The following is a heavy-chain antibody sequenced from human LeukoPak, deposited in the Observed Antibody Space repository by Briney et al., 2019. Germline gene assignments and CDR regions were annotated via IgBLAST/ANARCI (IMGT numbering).Heavy chain of an antibody. Sequence: ASVKVSCKASGYTFTGYYMHWVRQAPGQGLEWMGWINPNSGGTNYAQKFQGRVTMTRDTAISTAYMELSRLRSGATAVYYCASGDCSGGSCYNYWGQGTLVTVSS. J-gene: IGHJ4*02. V-gene: IGHV1-2*02. CDR3: ASGDCSGGSCYNY. CDR2: INPNSGGT. CDR1: GYTFTGYY. D-gene: IGHD2-15*01.